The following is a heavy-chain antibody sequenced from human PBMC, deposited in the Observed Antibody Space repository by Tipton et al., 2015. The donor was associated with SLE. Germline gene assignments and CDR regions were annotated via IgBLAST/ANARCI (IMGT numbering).Heavy chain of an antibody. CDR2: IYSAGNT. J-gene: IGHJ3*02. CDR3: ARDSDYDFWRGHLDAFDM. Sequence: SLRLSCAASGFTFSSYAMHWVRQAPGKGLEWVSIIYSAGNTFYVDSVKGRFTTSRDSLKNTVYLQMNSLRAEDTAMYFCARDSDYDFWRGHLDAFDMWGQGTMVTVSS. CDR1: GFTFSSYA. D-gene: IGHD3-3*01. V-gene: IGHV3-53*05.